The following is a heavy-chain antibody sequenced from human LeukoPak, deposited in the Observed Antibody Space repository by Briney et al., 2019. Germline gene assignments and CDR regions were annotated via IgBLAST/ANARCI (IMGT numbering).Heavy chain of an antibody. J-gene: IGHJ4*02. V-gene: IGHV5-51*01. Sequence: GESLQISCKGSGYRFTSYWIGWVRQMPGKGLEWMGIIYPGDSDTRYSPSFQGQVTISADKSITTAYLQWSSLKASDTAMYYCAKIDRTYCSRSSCYALDYWGQGTLVTVSS. CDR1: GYRFTSYW. CDR2: IYPGDSDT. CDR3: AKIDRTYCSRSSCYALDY. D-gene: IGHD2-2*01.